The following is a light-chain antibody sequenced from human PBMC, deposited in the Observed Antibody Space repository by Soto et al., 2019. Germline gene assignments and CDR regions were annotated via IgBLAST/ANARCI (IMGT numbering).Light chain of an antibody. Sequence: EIVLTQSPGTLSLSPGERSTISCRASQSVSSSYLAWYQQKPGQAPRLLIYGAASRATGIPDRFSGSGSGTDFNLTISRLVPEDFAVYYCQKYGSSPNTFGQGTRPEIK. CDR1: QSVSSSY. V-gene: IGKV3-20*01. CDR3: QKYGSSPNT. J-gene: IGKJ5*01. CDR2: GAA.